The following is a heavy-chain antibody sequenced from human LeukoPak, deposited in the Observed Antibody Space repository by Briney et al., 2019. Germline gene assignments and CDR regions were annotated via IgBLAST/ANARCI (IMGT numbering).Heavy chain of an antibody. CDR3: ARSLDIVVVPAAIPHYYYYGMDV. J-gene: IGHJ6*02. Sequence: GGSLGLSCAASGFTFSSYSMNWVRQAPGKGLEWVSSISSSSSYIYYADSVKGRFTISRDNAKNSLYLQMNSLRAEDTAVYYCARSLDIVVVPAAIPHYYYYGMDVWGQGTTVTVSS. V-gene: IGHV3-21*01. D-gene: IGHD2-2*03. CDR1: GFTFSSYS. CDR2: ISSSSSYI.